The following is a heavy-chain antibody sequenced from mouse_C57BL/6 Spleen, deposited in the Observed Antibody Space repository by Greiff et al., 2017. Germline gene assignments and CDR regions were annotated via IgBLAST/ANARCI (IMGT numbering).Heavy chain of an antibody. CDR3: ARSDGSSYFWYFDV. CDR2: INPSSGYT. D-gene: IGHD1-1*01. J-gene: IGHJ1*03. Sequence: QVQLKQSGAELARPGASVKMSCKASGYTFTSYTMHWVKQRPGQGLEWIGYINPSSGYTKYNQKFKDKATLTADKSSSTAYMQLSSLTSEDSAVYYCARSDGSSYFWYFDVWGTGTTVTVSS. V-gene: IGHV1-4*01. CDR1: GYTFTSYT.